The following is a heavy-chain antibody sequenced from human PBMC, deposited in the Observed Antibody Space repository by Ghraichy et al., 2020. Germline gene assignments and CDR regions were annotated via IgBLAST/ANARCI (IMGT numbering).Heavy chain of an antibody. CDR1: GGSISSYY. V-gene: IGHV4-59*01. Sequence: SETLSLTCTVSGGSISSYYWSWIRQPPGKGLEWIGYIYYSGSTNYNPSLKSRVTISVDTSKNQFSLKLSSVTAVDTAVYYCARDGTVDTAMDDAFDIWGQGTMVTVSS. J-gene: IGHJ3*02. CDR3: ARDGTVDTAMDDAFDI. CDR2: IYYSGST. D-gene: IGHD5-18*01.